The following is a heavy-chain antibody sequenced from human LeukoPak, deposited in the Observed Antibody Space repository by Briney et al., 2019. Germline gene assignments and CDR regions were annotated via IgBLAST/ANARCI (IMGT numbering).Heavy chain of an antibody. V-gene: IGHV4-38-2*01. CDR3: ARHRVGANYFDY. CDR2: TYHSGST. J-gene: IGHJ4*02. Sequence: PSETLSLTCAVSGYSISSGYYWGWIRQPPGKGLEWIGSTYHSGSTYYNPSLKSRVTISVDTSKNQFSLKLSSVTAADTAVYYCARHRVGANYFDYWGQGTLVTVSS. D-gene: IGHD1-26*01. CDR1: GYSISSGYY.